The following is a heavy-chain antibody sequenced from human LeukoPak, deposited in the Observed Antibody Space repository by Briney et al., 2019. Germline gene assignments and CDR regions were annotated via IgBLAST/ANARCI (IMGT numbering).Heavy chain of an antibody. CDR2: ISYDGSNK. Sequence: GGSLRLSCAASGFTFSSYGMHWVRQAPGKGLEWVSVISYDGSNKYYADSVKGRFTISRDNSKNTLYLQMNSLRAEDTAVYYCAEDGGAAAAEAFDIWGQGTMVTVSS. J-gene: IGHJ3*02. V-gene: IGHV3-30*18. CDR3: AEDGGAAAAEAFDI. CDR1: GFTFSSYG. D-gene: IGHD6-13*01.